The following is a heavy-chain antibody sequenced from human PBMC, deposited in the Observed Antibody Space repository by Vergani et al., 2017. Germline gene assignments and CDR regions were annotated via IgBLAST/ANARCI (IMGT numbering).Heavy chain of an antibody. CDR2: IRYDGSNK. CDR1: GFTFSSYD. Sequence: QVQLVESGGGVVQPGGSLRLSCAASGFTFSSYDMHWVRQAPGKGLEWVAFIRYDGSNKYYGDSVKGRFTISRDNSKNTVYLQMNSLRTEDTALYDCAKNSSSETPDYWGQGALVTVSS. J-gene: IGHJ4*02. D-gene: IGHD3-10*01. CDR3: AKNSSSETPDY. V-gene: IGHV3-30*02.